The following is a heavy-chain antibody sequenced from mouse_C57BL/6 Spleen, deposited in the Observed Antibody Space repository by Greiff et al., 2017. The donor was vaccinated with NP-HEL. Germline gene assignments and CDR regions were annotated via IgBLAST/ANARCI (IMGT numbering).Heavy chain of an antibody. CDR1: GYTFTDYY. CDR3: ARSDDYDGDY. CDR2: INPNNGGT. Sequence: EVQLQQSGPELVKPGASVKISCKASGYTFTDYYMNWVKQSHGKSLEWIGDINPNNGGTSYNQKFKGKATLTVDKSSSTAYMELRSLTSEDSAVYYCARSDDYDGDYWGQGTTLTVSS. V-gene: IGHV1-26*01. D-gene: IGHD2-4*01. J-gene: IGHJ2*01.